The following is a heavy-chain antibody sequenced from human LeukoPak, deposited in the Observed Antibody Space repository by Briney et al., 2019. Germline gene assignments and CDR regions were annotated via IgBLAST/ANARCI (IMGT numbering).Heavy chain of an antibody. CDR2: IYTSGST. CDR3: ARVAAAGKFDY. J-gene: IGHJ4*02. V-gene: IGHV4-61*02. Sequence: SETLSLTCTVSGGSISSGSYYWSWIRQPAGTGLEWIGRIYTSGSTNYNPSLKSRVTISVDTSKNQFSLKLSSVTAADTAVYYCARVAAAGKFDYWGQGTLVTVSS. D-gene: IGHD6-13*01. CDR1: GGSISSGSYY.